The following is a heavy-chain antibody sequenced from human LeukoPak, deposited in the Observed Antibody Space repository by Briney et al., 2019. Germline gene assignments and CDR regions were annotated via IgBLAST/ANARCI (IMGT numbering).Heavy chain of an antibody. D-gene: IGHD2-2*01. Sequence: GGSLRLSCAASGFTFGSNWMSWVRQAPGKGLEWVANIKQDGSEKNYVDSVKGRFTISRDNAKSSLYLQMNSLRPEDTALYYCAREPAYCSGSSCYFWFDPWGQGTLVTVSS. J-gene: IGHJ5*02. V-gene: IGHV3-7*01. CDR3: AREPAYCSGSSCYFWFDP. CDR2: IKQDGSEK. CDR1: GFTFGSNW.